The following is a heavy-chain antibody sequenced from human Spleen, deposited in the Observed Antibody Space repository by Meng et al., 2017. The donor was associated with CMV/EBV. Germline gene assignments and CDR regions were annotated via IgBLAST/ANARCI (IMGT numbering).Heavy chain of an antibody. Sequence: CKGSGYSLTNYWIGWVRQRPGKGLEWMGIIYPGGSDIRYSPSFQGQVIISVDKSISTAYLQWNSLKASDTAMYYCARVGSGTFLADFWGQGTLVTVSS. CDR2: IYPGGSDI. CDR1: GYSLTNYW. CDR3: ARVGSGTFLADF. D-gene: IGHD1-26*01. J-gene: IGHJ4*02. V-gene: IGHV5-51*01.